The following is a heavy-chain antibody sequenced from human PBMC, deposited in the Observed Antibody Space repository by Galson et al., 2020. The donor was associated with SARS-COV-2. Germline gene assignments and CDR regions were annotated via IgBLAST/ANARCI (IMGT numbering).Heavy chain of an antibody. CDR2: INPNMGGT. CDR1: GYTFTDYY. D-gene: IGHD3-22*01. CDR3: ARGTPYSSGYYGDY. J-gene: IGHJ4*02. V-gene: IGHV1-2*02. Sequence: ASVKVSCKASGYTFTDYYIHWVRQAPGQGLEWMAWINPNMGGTNYAQKFQGRVTMTRDTSVSAAYMELSGLRSGDTAIYYCARGTPYSSGYYGDYWGQGTLITVSS.